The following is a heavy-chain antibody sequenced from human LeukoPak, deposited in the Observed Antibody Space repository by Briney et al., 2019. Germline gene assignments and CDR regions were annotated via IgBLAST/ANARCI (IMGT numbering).Heavy chain of an antibody. CDR3: ARTSPYSSSCWDY. D-gene: IGHD6-13*01. CDR1: GGSISSYY. Sequence: SETLSLTCTVSGGSISSYYWSWIRQPPGKGLEWIGYIYYSGSTNYNPSLKSRVTISVDTSKNQFSLKLSSVTAADTAVYYCARTSPYSSSCWDYWGQGTLVTVSS. J-gene: IGHJ4*02. CDR2: IYYSGST. V-gene: IGHV4-59*01.